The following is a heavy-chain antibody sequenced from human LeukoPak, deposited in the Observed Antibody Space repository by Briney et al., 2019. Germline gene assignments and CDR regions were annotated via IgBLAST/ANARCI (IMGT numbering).Heavy chain of an antibody. J-gene: IGHJ4*02. CDR1: GGSISSGGYS. D-gene: IGHD6-13*01. CDR3: ARYSSSWYYFDY. Sequence: SETLSLTCAVSGGSISSGGYSWSWIRQPPGKGLEWIGYIYHSGSTYYNPSLKSRVTISVDRSKNQFSLRLSSVTAADTAVYYCARYSSSWYYFDYWGQGTLVTVSS. V-gene: IGHV4-30-2*01. CDR2: IYHSGST.